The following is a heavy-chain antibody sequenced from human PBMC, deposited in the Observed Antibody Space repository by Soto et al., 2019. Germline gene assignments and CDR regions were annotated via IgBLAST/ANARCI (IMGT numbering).Heavy chain of an antibody. D-gene: IGHD6-19*01. CDR1: GFSLTSSGVG. Sequence: SGPTLVNPTQTLTLTCSFSGFSLTSSGVGVGWFRQPPGKALEWLGLIYWNDDDRYRASLHSRLTITKDTSKNQVVLTMTNMDPADTATYYCAHRPGGSGFRYYFDYWGQGTLVTASS. CDR2: IYWNDDD. J-gene: IGHJ4*02. CDR3: AHRPGGSGFRYYFDY. V-gene: IGHV2-5*01.